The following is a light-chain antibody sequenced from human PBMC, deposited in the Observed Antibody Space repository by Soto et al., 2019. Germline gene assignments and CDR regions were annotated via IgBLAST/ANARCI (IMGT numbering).Light chain of an antibody. CDR2: SAS. V-gene: IGKV1-6*01. CDR1: QGIRTE. Sequence: AIQMTQSPSSLSASVGDRVTITCRASQGIRTELSWYQQKPGKAPNLLIYSASTVQTGVPSRFSGSGSGTDFTLTISSLQPEDFATYYCLQDYNYPRTFGGGTKVDI. J-gene: IGKJ4*01. CDR3: LQDYNYPRT.